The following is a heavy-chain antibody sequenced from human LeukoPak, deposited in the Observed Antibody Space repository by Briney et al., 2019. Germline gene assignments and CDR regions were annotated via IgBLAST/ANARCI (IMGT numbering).Heavy chain of an antibody. J-gene: IGHJ4*02. CDR1: GFTFSSYA. D-gene: IGHD4-17*01. CDR3: ARESHGDYVFDY. Sequence: GGSLRLYCAASGFTFSSYAMHWVRQAPGKGLEWVAVISYDGSNKYYADSVKGRFTVSRDNSKNTLYLQMNSLRAEDTAVYYCARESHGDYVFDYWGQGTLVTVSS. CDR2: ISYDGSNK. V-gene: IGHV3-30*04.